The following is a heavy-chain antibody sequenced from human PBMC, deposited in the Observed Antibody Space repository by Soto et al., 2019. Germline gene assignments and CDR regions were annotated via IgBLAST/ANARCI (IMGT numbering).Heavy chain of an antibody. CDR3: ARVRGGGPFDD. CDR2: IYYSGST. D-gene: IGHD1-26*01. J-gene: IGHJ4*02. CDR1: GCSIRSGCYY. V-gene: IGHV4-31*03. Sequence: SETRSLTSTVSGCSIRSGCYYLRWIRQHPGKGLEWIGYIYYSGSTYYNPSLKSRVTISVDTSKNQFSLKLSSVTAADTAVYYCARVRGGGPFDDWGQGTLVTGSS.